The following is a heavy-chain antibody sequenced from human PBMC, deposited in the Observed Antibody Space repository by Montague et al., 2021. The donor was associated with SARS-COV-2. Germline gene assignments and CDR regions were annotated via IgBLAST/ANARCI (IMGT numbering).Heavy chain of an antibody. CDR1: GFTFSLYW. V-gene: IGHV3-74*01. CDR3: ARLGLGTAFEL. D-gene: IGHD3/OR15-3a*01. CDR2: INGEVTYV. Sequence: SLRLSCAASGFTFSLYWMHWVRQAPGRGLVWVSRINGEVTYVNYADSVKGRFTISRDNSKGTLFLHMNSLRVDDTAVYYCARLGLGTAFELWGQGTVVTVSP. J-gene: IGHJ3*01.